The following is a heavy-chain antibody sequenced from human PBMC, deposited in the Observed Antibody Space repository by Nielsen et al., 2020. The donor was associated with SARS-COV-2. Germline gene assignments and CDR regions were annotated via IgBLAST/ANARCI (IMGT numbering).Heavy chain of an antibody. D-gene: IGHD1-26*01. V-gene: IGHV6-1*01. J-gene: IGHJ6*03. CDR2: TYYRSKWYN. CDR1: GDSVSSSSAA. CDR3: ARARGAYGYYYYYYTDV. Sequence: SQTLSLTCAISGDSVSSSSAAWNWIRQSPSRGLEWLGRTYYRSKWYNDYAVSVKSRITINPDTSKNQFSLHLNSVTPEDTAVYYCARARGAYGYYYYYYTDVWGKGTTVTVSS.